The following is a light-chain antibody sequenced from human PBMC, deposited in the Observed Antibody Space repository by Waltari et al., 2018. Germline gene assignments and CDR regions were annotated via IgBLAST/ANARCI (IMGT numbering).Light chain of an antibody. J-gene: IGLJ3*02. CDR1: SNNVGYQG. CDR2: SNN. V-gene: IGLV10-54*01. Sequence: QAGLTQPPSVSKGLRQTAPLTRTGNSNNVGYQGVAWLQQHQGNPPKFISNSNNNRPSGISERISASRSGNTASLTIIGLQPEDEADYYCSAWDSGLSAWVFGGGTKLTVL. CDR3: SAWDSGLSAWV.